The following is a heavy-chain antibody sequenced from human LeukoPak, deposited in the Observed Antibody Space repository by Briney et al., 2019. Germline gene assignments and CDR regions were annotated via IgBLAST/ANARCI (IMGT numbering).Heavy chain of an antibody. CDR1: GFTFDDYA. CDR2: INSDGSST. CDR3: ATENGDPDGWRY. D-gene: IGHD4-17*01. Sequence: GGSLRLSCAASGFTFDDYAMHWVRQAPGKGLVWVSRINSDGSSTSYADSVKGRFTISRDNAKNTLYLQMNSLRAEDTAVYYCATENGDPDGWRYWGQGTLVTVSS. V-gene: IGHV3-74*01. J-gene: IGHJ4*02.